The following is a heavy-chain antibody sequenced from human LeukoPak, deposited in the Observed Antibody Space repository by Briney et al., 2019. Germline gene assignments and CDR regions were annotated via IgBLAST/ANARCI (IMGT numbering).Heavy chain of an antibody. CDR1: GGSVSSYY. J-gene: IGHJ4*02. D-gene: IGHD3-22*01. CDR2: IYSSGST. V-gene: IGHV4-4*07. CDR3: ARGGYYYDSSGYHNFDY. Sequence: SETLSLTCTVSGGSVSSYYWSWIRQPAGKGLEWIGRIYSSGSTNYNPSLKSRVTMSVDTSKNQFSLKLSSVTAADTAVYYCARGGYYYDSSGYHNFDYWGQGTLVTVSS.